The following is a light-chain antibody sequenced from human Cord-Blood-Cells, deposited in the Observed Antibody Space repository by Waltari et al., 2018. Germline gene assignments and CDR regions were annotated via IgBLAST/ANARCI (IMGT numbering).Light chain of an antibody. CDR2: DVS. CDR3: CSYAGSSAV. V-gene: IGLV2-11*01. J-gene: IGLJ3*02. CDR1: SSDVGGYNY. Sequence: QSALTQPRSVSGSPGQSVTISCTGTSSDVGGYNYVSWYQQHPGQAPKLMIYDVSKRPSGGPDRFSGSKSGNTASLTISGLQAEDEADYYCCSYAGSSAVFGGGTKLTVL.